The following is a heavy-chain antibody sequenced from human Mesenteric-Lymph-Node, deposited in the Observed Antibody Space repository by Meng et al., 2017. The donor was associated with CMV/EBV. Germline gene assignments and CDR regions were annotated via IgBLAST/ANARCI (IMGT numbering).Heavy chain of an antibody. CDR3: AILPGYSGDWFGLDT. Sequence: GLTVRDYEMTWSRQAPGKGLEWGSYITRRSTATDYEGSVAGRFTMSRDNAKNSLYLQMTSLRVEDTAVYYCAILPGYSGDWFGLDTWGQGTMVTVSS. D-gene: IGHD5-12*01. CDR1: GLTVRDYE. J-gene: IGHJ3*01. CDR2: ITRRSTAT. V-gene: IGHV3-11*01.